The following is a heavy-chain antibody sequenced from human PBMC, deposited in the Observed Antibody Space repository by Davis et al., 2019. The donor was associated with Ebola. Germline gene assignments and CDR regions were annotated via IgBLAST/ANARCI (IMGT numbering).Heavy chain of an antibody. CDR3: TQGGGYTSSWIGA. J-gene: IGHJ5*02. CDR1: GFTFKEYA. Sequence: SLKISCAASGFTFKEYAMHWVRQAPGKGPEWVSGVTWNSGTIGYADSVKGRFTISRENAKSSLYLEMNSLRAEDTALYYCTQGGGYTSSWIGAWGQGTLVTVSS. CDR2: VTWNSGTI. D-gene: IGHD6-13*01. V-gene: IGHV3-9*01.